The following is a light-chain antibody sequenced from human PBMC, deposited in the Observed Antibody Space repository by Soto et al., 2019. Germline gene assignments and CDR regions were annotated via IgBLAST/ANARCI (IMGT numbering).Light chain of an antibody. J-gene: IGKJ2*01. CDR2: AAS. CDR1: QNISSY. CDR3: QESYSSPYT. Sequence: DIQMTQSPSSLSASVGDRVTITCRTSQNISSYLNWYHQKPGKAPKLLIYAASSLQSGVPSRFSGSGSGTDFTLTISSLQPEDFATYYCQESYSSPYTFGQGTKVDIK. V-gene: IGKV1-39*01.